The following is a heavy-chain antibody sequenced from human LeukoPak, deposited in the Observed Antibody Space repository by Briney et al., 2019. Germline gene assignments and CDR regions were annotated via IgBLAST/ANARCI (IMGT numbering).Heavy chain of an antibody. CDR2: INHSGST. D-gene: IGHD6-13*01. V-gene: IGHV4-34*01. Sequence: SETLSLTCAVYGGSFSGYYWSWIRQPPGKGLEWIGEINHSGSTNYNPSLKSRVTISVDTSKNQFSLKLSSVTAADTAVYYCARGTTGYSSSWYKGRTYYFDYWGQGTLVTVSS. J-gene: IGHJ4*02. CDR1: GGSFSGYY. CDR3: ARGTTGYSSSWYKGRTYYFDY.